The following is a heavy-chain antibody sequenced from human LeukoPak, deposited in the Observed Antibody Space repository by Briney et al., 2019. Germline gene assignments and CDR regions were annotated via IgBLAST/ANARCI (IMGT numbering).Heavy chain of an antibody. Sequence: GGSLRLSCAASGFTFSSYEMKWVRQAPGKGLEWVSYISSSGSTIYYADSVKGRFTISRDNAKNSLYLQMNSLRAEDTAVYYCARGPPIAAAGTFWGQGTLVTVSS. CDR2: ISSSGSTI. V-gene: IGHV3-48*03. D-gene: IGHD6-13*01. CDR1: GFTFSSYE. J-gene: IGHJ4*02. CDR3: ARGPPIAAAGTF.